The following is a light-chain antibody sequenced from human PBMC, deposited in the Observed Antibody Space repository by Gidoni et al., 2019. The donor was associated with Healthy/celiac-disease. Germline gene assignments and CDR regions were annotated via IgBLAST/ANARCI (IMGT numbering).Light chain of an antibody. CDR2: WAS. V-gene: IGKV4-1*01. CDR1: QSVLYSSNNKNY. Sequence: DIVMTQSPDSLAVSLGERATINCKSSQSVLYSSNNKNYLAWYQQKPGQPPKLLIYWASTRESGVPDRFSGSGSGTDFTLTISSQQAEDVAVYYCQQYYSTPHFGQGTKLEIK. CDR3: QQYYSTPH. J-gene: IGKJ2*01.